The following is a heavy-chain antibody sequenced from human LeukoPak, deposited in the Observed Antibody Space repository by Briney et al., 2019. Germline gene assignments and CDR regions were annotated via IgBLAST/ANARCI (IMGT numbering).Heavy chain of an antibody. D-gene: IGHD3-22*01. CDR2: IYYSGST. CDR1: GGSISSYY. J-gene: IGHJ4*02. CDR3: ARAAWHYDSSGYYYAYLGGIDY. Sequence: SETLSLTCTVSGGSISSYYWSCIRQPPGKGLEWIGYIYYSGSTNYNPSLKSRVTISVDTSKNQFSLKLSSVTAADTAVYYCARAAWHYDSSGYYYAYLGGIDYWGQGTLVTVSS. V-gene: IGHV4-59*01.